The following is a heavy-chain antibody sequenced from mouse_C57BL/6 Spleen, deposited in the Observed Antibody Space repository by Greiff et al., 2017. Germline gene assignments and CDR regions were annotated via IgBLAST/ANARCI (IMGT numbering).Heavy chain of an antibody. CDR1: GYAFSSSW. Sequence: VQLQQSGPELVKPGASVKISCKASGYAFSSSWMNWVKQRPGKGLEWIGRIYPGDGDTNYNGKFKGKATLTADKSSSTAYMQLSSLTSEDSAVYFCAREGADRGFAYWGQGTLVTVSA. CDR2: IYPGDGDT. D-gene: IGHD3-2*01. CDR3: AREGADRGFAY. J-gene: IGHJ3*01. V-gene: IGHV1-82*01.